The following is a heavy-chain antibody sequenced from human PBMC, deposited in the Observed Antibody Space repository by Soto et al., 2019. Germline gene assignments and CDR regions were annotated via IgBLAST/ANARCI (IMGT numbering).Heavy chain of an antibody. V-gene: IGHV3-7*05. CDR1: RFAISDYW. CDR2: LNEDGSER. D-gene: IGHD3-22*01. CDR3: ARDRTTYDGSAYYDALDM. Sequence: GGSLRLSCVASRFAISDYWMTWFRQAPGKGLEWVANLNEDGSERQYVDSVKGRFTISRDNAENSLYLQMNSLRDEDTAVYYCARDRTTYDGSAYYDALDMWGQGTMVTVSS. J-gene: IGHJ3*02.